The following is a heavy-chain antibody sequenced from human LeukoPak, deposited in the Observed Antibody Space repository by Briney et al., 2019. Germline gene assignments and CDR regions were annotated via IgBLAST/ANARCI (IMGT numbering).Heavy chain of an antibody. V-gene: IGHV4-39*07. CDR3: ARADYGGLYYFDY. D-gene: IGHD4-23*01. CDR1: GGSISSSNYY. J-gene: IGHJ4*02. Sequence: PSETLSLTCTVSGGSISSSNYYWGWIRQPPGKGLEWIGSIYYSGSTYYNPSLQSRVTISVDTSKNQFSLKVSSVTAADTAVYYCARADYGGLYYFDYWGQGTLVTVSS. CDR2: IYYSGST.